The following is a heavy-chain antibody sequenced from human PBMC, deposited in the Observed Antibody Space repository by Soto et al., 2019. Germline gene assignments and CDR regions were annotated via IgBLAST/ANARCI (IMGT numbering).Heavy chain of an antibody. CDR1: GGSFSGYY. V-gene: IGHV4-34*01. D-gene: IGHD1-26*01. J-gene: IGHJ6*03. Sequence: PSETLSLTCAVYGGSFSGYYWSWIRQPPGKGLEWIGEINHSGSTNYNPSLKSRVTISVDTSKNQFSLKLSSVTAADTAVYYCARGIPNSQDYYYMDVWGKGTTVTVSS. CDR2: INHSGST. CDR3: ARGIPNSQDYYYMDV.